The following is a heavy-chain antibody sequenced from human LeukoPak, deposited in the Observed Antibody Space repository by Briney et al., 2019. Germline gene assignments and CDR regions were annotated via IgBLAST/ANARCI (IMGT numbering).Heavy chain of an antibody. CDR3: AKAAMYYYDSSGYQDF. CDR1: GFTFSSYG. J-gene: IGHJ4*02. D-gene: IGHD3-22*01. CDR2: ISYDGNNK. Sequence: GGSLRLSCAASGFTFSSYGMHWVRQAPGKGLEWVAVISYDGNNKYYADSVKGRFTISRDNSKNTLYLQMNSLRAEDTAVYYCAKAAMYYYDSSGYQDFWGQGTLVTVSS. V-gene: IGHV3-30*18.